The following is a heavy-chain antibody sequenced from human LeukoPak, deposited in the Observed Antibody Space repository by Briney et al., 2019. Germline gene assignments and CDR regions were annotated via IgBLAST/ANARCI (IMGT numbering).Heavy chain of an antibody. D-gene: IGHD6-19*01. Sequence: ASVKVSCKASGYTFTGYYMHWVRQAPGQGLEWMGWINPNSGGTNYAQKFQGRVTMTRDTSISTAYMELSRLRSDDTAVYYCARDAVAGSCYYYYYMDVWGKGTTVTISS. J-gene: IGHJ6*03. CDR2: INPNSGGT. V-gene: IGHV1-2*02. CDR1: GYTFTGYY. CDR3: ARDAVAGSCYYYYYMDV.